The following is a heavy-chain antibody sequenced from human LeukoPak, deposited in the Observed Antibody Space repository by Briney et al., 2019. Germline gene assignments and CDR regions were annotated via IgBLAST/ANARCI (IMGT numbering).Heavy chain of an antibody. CDR2: IIGSAVNT. J-gene: IGHJ4*02. CDR3: ARGVDLVGELDY. D-gene: IGHD1-26*01. V-gene: IGHV3-23*01. Sequence: PGGSLRLSCGASGLTVSSYGMSWVRQAPGKGLEWVPTIIGSAVNTYYADSVKGRFTISRDDSKNTVYLEMNSLRDEDTAVYYCARGVDLVGELDYWGQGTLVTVSS. CDR1: GLTVSSYG.